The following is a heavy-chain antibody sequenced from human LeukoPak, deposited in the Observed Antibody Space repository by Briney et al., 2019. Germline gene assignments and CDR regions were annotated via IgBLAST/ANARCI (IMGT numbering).Heavy chain of an antibody. D-gene: IGHD1-26*01. CDR2: ISSSSSYI. V-gene: IGHV3-21*01. J-gene: IGHJ3*02. Sequence: PGGSLRLSCAASGFTFSSYSMNWVRQAPGKGLEWGSSISSSSSYIYYADSVKGRFTISRDNAKNSLYLQMNSLRAEDTAVYYCARVYSGSYRAAFDIWGQGTMVTVSS. CDR1: GFTFSSYS. CDR3: ARVYSGSYRAAFDI.